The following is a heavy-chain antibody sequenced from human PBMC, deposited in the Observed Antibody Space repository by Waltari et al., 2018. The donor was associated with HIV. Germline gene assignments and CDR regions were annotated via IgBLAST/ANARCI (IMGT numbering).Heavy chain of an antibody. V-gene: IGHV3-23*01. D-gene: IGHD3-3*01. J-gene: IGHJ3*02. Sequence: EVQLLESGGGLVQPGGSLRLSCVASDFPFSRYAMSWVRQAPGKGLEWLSAIDGGGVAAFYPDSAKGRFTISRDNSKNTLYLQMTSLRAEDTAVYYCVKSHPLVTVKGSGFDSWGQGTMVTVSS. CDR2: IDGGGVAA. CDR3: VKSHPLVTVKGSGFDS. CDR1: DFPFSRYA.